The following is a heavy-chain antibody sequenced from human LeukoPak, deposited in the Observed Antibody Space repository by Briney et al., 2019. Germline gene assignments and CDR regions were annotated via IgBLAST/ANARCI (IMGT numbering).Heavy chain of an antibody. CDR3: ARVGSPPEFSDFWSGYLFDY. CDR1: GFTFSTYW. V-gene: IGHV3-7*01. Sequence: GGSLRLSCAASGFTFSTYWMSWVRQAPGKGLEWVANIKQDGSEKYYVDSVKGRFTISRDNAKNSLYLQMNTLRPEDTAVYYCARVGSPPEFSDFWSGYLFDYWGQGTLVTVSS. J-gene: IGHJ4*02. D-gene: IGHD3-3*01. CDR2: IKQDGSEK.